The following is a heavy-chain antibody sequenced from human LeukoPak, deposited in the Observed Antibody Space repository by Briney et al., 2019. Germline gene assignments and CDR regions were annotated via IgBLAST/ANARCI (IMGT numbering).Heavy chain of an antibody. CDR1: GGAIGDFS. V-gene: IGHV4-4*07. CDR3: ARNRTSHYGDIAFDV. Sequence: PSETLTLTCTVSGGAIGDFSWSWIRQSAGKGLEWIGQIYGSGGTNYNPSHKSRVTTSADKSKNQISLSLTSLTAADTDVYYCARNRTSHYGDIAFDVWGQGTMVTVSS. CDR2: IYGSGGT. J-gene: IGHJ3*01. D-gene: IGHD3/OR15-3a*01.